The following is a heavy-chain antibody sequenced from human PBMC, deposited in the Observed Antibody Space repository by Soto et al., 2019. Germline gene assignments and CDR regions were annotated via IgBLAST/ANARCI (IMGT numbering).Heavy chain of an antibody. CDR2: IYYSGST. D-gene: IGHD3-10*01. Sequence: QVQLQESGPGLVKPSETLSLTCTVSGGSISSYYWSWIRQPPGKGLEWIGYIYYSGSTNYNPSLNGRVTMSVATSKNESSLKLSSVTAADTAVYYCARVWGGAFDIWGQGTMVTVSS. CDR1: GGSISSYY. J-gene: IGHJ3*02. CDR3: ARVWGGAFDI. V-gene: IGHV4-59*01.